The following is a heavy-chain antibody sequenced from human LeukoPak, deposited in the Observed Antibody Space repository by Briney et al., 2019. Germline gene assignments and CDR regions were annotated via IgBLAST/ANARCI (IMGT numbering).Heavy chain of an antibody. J-gene: IGHJ4*02. V-gene: IGHV3-23*01. D-gene: IGHD5-18*01. CDR3: AKGATNGYSYGSSFDY. CDR1: GFTFSSYA. CDR2: ISGSGGST. Sequence: GGSLRLSCAASGFTFSSYAMSWVRQAPGKGLEWVSAISGSGGSTYYADSVKGRFTISRDNSKNTLYLQMNSLRAEDTAVYYRAKGATNGYSYGSSFDYWGQGTLVTVSS.